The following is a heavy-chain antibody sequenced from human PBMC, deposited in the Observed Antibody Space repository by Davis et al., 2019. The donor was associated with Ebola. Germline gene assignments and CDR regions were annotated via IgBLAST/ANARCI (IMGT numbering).Heavy chain of an antibody. Sequence: PGGSLRLSCAASGFSFNNYAISWVRQAPGKGLEWLSYIDGSGDTVYYAESVRGRFTISRDNAKNSLYMEMNSLRVEDTAVYYCARETAHCGGDCYDYWGQGTLVTVSS. CDR3: ARETAHCGGDCYDY. CDR1: GFSFNNYA. CDR2: IDGSGDTV. J-gene: IGHJ4*02. D-gene: IGHD2-21*01. V-gene: IGHV3-48*03.